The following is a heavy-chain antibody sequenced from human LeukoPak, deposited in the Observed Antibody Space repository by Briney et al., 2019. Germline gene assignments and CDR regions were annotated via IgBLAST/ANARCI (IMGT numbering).Heavy chain of an antibody. V-gene: IGHV1-8*01. CDR1: GFTFTSYD. CDR3: AREIQLAFDY. CDR2: MNPNNGNT. J-gene: IGHJ4*02. Sequence: EASVKVSCKASGFTFTSYDINWVRQAAGQGLEWMGWMNPNNGNTGYAQKFQGRVTMTRDTSTSTVYMELSSLRSEDTAVYYCAREIQLAFDYWGQGTLVTVSS. D-gene: IGHD2-2*01.